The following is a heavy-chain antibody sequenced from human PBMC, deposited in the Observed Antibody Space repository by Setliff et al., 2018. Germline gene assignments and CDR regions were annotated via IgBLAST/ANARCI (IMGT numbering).Heavy chain of an antibody. Sequence: KTSETLSLTCTVSGGSISSSSYYWGWIRQPPGKGLEWIGNIYYSGGTHYNPSLKSRVTISVDTSKNQFSLKLSSVSAADTAVYYCASGTVFGVIEPYPFDSWGQGTLVTVSS. J-gene: IGHJ4*02. CDR1: GGSISSSSYY. CDR2: IYYSGGT. D-gene: IGHD3-3*01. V-gene: IGHV4-39*07. CDR3: ASGTVFGVIEPYPFDS.